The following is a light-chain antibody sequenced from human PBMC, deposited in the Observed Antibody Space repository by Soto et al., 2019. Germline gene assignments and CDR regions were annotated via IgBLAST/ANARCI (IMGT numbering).Light chain of an antibody. V-gene: IGKV1-5*03. CDR3: QQYNSYSGGT. J-gene: IGKJ1*01. CDR2: KAS. CDR1: QSISDW. Sequence: DVQMTQSPSTLSASVGDRVTITCRASQSISDWLAWYQQKPGKAPKLLIYKASSLESGVPSRFSGSGSGTEFTLTISSLQPDDFAASSCQQYNSYSGGTFGQGTKVEIK.